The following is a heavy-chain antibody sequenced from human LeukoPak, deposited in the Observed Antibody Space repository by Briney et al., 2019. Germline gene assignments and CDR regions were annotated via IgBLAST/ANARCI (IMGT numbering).Heavy chain of an antibody. CDR3: VKRGGGNNLFFDY. Sequence: PGGSLRLSCTATGFTFSNFGMAWVRQAPGQGLEWVSTISGSGGNMYQADSVKGRFTISRDNSKSTLYLQMNSLRVDDTAVYYCVKRGGGNNLFFDYWGQGIVITVSS. J-gene: IGHJ4*02. CDR1: GFTFSNFG. V-gene: IGHV3-23*01. CDR2: ISGSGGNM. D-gene: IGHD1-20*01.